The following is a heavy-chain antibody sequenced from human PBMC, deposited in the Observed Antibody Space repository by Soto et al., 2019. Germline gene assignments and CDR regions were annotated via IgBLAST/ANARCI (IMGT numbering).Heavy chain of an antibody. V-gene: IGHV3-23*01. CDR2: ISGSGGST. CDR3: AKDMRGYSYGYGYFDY. D-gene: IGHD5-18*01. CDR1: GFTFSSYA. J-gene: IGHJ4*02. Sequence: GGSLRLSCAASGFTFSSYAMSWVRQAPGKGLEWVSAISGSGGSTYYENSVKGRFTISRDNSKNTLYLQMNSLRAEDTAVYYCAKDMRGYSYGYGYFDYWGQGTLVTVSS.